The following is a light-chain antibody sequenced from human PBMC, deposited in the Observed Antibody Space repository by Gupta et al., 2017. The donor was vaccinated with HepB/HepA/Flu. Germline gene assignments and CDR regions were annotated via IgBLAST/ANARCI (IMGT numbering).Light chain of an antibody. CDR3: LLSYTGARV. CDR2: DIT. Sequence: QAVVTQEPSLTVSPGGTVTLTCGSSTGAVTSGHNPYWLQQKPGQAPKTLIYDITNNQSWTPARFSGSLLGGKAALTLSGAQPEDEAEYYCLLSYTGARVFGGGTKLTVL. V-gene: IGLV7-46*01. J-gene: IGLJ2*01. CDR1: TGAVTSGHN.